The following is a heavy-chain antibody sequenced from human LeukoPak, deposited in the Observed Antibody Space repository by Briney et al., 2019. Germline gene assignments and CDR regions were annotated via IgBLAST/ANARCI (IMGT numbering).Heavy chain of an antibody. V-gene: IGHV1-18*01. Sequence: ASVKVSCKASGYTFTSYGISWVRQAAGQGLEWMGWISAYNGNTNYAQKLQGRVTMTTDTSTSTAYMELRSLRSDDTAVYYCARVSYYDSSGYLNWFDPWGQGTLVTVSS. J-gene: IGHJ5*02. CDR1: GYTFTSYG. CDR2: ISAYNGNT. CDR3: ARVSYYDSSGYLNWFDP. D-gene: IGHD3-22*01.